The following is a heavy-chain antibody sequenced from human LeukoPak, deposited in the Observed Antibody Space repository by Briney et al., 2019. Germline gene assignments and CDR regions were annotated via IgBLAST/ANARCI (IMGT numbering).Heavy chain of an antibody. CDR3: ARGVVSQEEMDY. CDR1: GFNFDNFA. CDR2: ISYDGSNK. J-gene: IGHJ4*02. V-gene: IGHV3-30-3*01. D-gene: IGHD2-15*01. Sequence: PGKSLTLSCVVSGFNFDNFAMHWVRQPLGKGLEWVAVISYDGSNKYYADSVKGRFTISRDNSKNTLYLQMNSLRAEDTAVYYCARGVVSQEEMDYWGREPWSPSPQ.